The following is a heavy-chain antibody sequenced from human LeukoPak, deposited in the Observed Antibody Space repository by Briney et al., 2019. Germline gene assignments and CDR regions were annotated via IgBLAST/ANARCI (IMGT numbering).Heavy chain of an antibody. CDR2: ISAYNGNT. CDR3: ARVSEYYDFWSGYYPGAFDI. J-gene: IGHJ3*02. V-gene: IGHV1-18*01. Sequence: ASVKVSCKASGYTFTSHGISWVRQAPGQGLEWMGWISAYNGNTNYAQKLQGRVTMTTDTSTSTAYMELRSLRSDDTAVYYCARVSEYYDFWSGYYPGAFDIWGQGTMVTVSS. CDR1: GYTFTSHG. D-gene: IGHD3-3*01.